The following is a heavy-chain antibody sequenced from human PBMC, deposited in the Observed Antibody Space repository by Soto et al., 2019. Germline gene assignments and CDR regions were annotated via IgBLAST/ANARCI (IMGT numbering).Heavy chain of an antibody. D-gene: IGHD3-16*02. CDR3: ARGIQYRYGMDV. CDR1: GFTFTNYW. CDR2: INGDGSNT. V-gene: IGHV3-74*01. Sequence: EVQLVESGGTLVQPGGSLRLSCAATGFTFTNYWMHWVRQAPGKGLVWVSRINGDGSNTFYADSVKGRLTISRDNAENTVYLQMHSLRAEDTAVYYCARGIQYRYGMDVWGQGTTVTVSS. J-gene: IGHJ6*02.